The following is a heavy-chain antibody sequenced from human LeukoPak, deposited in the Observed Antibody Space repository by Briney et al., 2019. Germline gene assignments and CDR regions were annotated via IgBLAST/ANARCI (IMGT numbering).Heavy chain of an antibody. CDR2: IYHSGST. V-gene: IGHV4-4*02. Sequence: SGTLSHTCAVSGGSISSSNWWSWVRQPPGKGLEWIGEIYHSGSTNYNPSLKSRVTISVDKSKNQFSLKLSSVTAADTAVYYCARDRRGSGRGFDYWGQGTLVTVSS. J-gene: IGHJ4*02. CDR1: GGSISSSNW. CDR3: ARDRRGSGRGFDY. D-gene: IGHD6-19*01.